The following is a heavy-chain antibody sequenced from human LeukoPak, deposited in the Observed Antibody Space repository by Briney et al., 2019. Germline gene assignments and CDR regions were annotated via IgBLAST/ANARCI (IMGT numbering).Heavy chain of an antibody. V-gene: IGHV5-51*01. D-gene: IGHD4-17*01. Sequence: RGESLKISCKGSGYSFTSYWIGWVLQMPGKGLEWMVIIYPGDSDTRYSPSFQGQVTISADKSISTAYLQWSSLKASDTAMYYCARHLTTVTYSFGDWYFDLWGRGTLVTVSS. J-gene: IGHJ2*01. CDR3: ARHLTTVTYSFGDWYFDL. CDR2: IYPGDSDT. CDR1: GYSFTSYW.